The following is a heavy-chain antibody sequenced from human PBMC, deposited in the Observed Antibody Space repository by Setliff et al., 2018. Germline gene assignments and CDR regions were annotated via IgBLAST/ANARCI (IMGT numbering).Heavy chain of an antibody. V-gene: IGHV1-8*01. J-gene: IGHJ4*02. CDR3: ARTNNYYDSSGYYYVIDY. Sequence: ASVKVSCKASGYTFTSYDINWVRQATGQGLEWMGWMNPNSGNTGYAQKFQGRVTMTRNTSISTAYMELSSLRSEGTAVYYCARTNNYYDSSGYYYVIDYWGQGTLVTVSS. CDR1: GYTFTSYD. CDR2: MNPNSGNT. D-gene: IGHD3-22*01.